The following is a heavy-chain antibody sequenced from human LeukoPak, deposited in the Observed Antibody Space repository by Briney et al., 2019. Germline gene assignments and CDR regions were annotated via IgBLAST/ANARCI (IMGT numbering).Heavy chain of an antibody. CDR3: AREYYGDFFFDH. J-gene: IGHJ4*02. D-gene: IGHD4-17*01. CDR1: GFTFSRYS. Sequence: GSLRLSCAASGFTFSRYSLNWVRQAPGKGREWISYISSSSSTKYYADSVQGRFSISRDNAKNSLYLQMNSLRAEDTGVYYCAREYYGDFFFDHWGQGTLVTLSS. V-gene: IGHV3-48*01. CDR2: ISSSSSTK.